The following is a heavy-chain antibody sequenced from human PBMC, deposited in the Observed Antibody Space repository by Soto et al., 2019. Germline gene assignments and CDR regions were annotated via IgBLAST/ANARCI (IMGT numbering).Heavy chain of an antibody. CDR1: GVTVSSNY. CDR3: ARDRVESGYPEYFQH. J-gene: IGHJ1*01. CDR2: IYSGGSP. V-gene: IGHV3-53*01. D-gene: IGHD3-22*01. Sequence: EVQLVESGGGLIQPGGSLRLSCAASGVTVSSNYMSWVRQAPGKGLEWVSVIYSGGSPYYADSVKGRFTISRDNSKHTLYLQMNSLRAEETAVYYCARDRVESGYPEYFQHWGQGALVTVSS.